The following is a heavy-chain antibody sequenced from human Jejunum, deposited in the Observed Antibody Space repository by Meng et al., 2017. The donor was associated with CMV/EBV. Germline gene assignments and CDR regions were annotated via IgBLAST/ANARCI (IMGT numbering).Heavy chain of an antibody. CDR1: GCTFYGYA. D-gene: IGHD3/OR15-3a*01. J-gene: IGHJ4*02. Sequence: SWAASGCTFYGYAMSWVRQAPGKGLEWVSAISGSGGSAYYADSVKGRFTISRDNAKNTLFLQMNSLRAEDTALYYCAKDRDWGYYFDSWGQGTLVTVSS. CDR2: ISGSGGSA. CDR3: AKDRDWGYYFDS. V-gene: IGHV3-23*01.